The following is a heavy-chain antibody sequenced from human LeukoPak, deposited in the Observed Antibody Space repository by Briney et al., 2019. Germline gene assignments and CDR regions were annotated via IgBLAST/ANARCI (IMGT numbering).Heavy chain of an antibody. CDR1: GGSISSYY. D-gene: IGHD4-23*01. V-gene: IGHV4-59*01. CDR2: IYYSGST. CDR3: ARVQAYGGKGYFDY. J-gene: IGHJ4*02. Sequence: SEALSLTCTVSGGSISSYYWSWIRQPPGKGLEWIGYIYYSGSTNYNPSLKSRVTISVDTSKNQFSLKLSSVTAADTAVYYCARVQAYGGKGYFDYWGQGTLVTVSS.